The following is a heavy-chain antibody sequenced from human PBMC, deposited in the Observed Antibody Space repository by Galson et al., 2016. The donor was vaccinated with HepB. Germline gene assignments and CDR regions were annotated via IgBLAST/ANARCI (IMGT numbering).Heavy chain of an antibody. V-gene: IGHV4-61*10. D-gene: IGHD5-12*01. J-gene: IGHJ5*02. CDR2: IYLGGSA. CDR1: GGSVSSGSYY. CDR3: ALFPFSGYDGANWIDP. Sequence: SETLSLTCTVSGGSVSSGSYYWGWIRQPAGRGLEWIGHIYLGGSASYNPSLKSRVTISDDPSKNQFSLKMSSVTAEDTAIYYCALFPFSGYDGANWIDPWGQGALVTVSS.